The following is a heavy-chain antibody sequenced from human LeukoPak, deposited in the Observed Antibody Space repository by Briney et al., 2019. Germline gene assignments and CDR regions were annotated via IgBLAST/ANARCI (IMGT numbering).Heavy chain of an antibody. CDR1: GGSISSYY. V-gene: IGHV4-59*01. CDR2: IYYSGST. D-gene: IGHD6-13*01. Sequence: SETLSLTCTVSGGSISSYYWSRIRQPPGKGLEWIGYIYYSGSTNYNPSLKSRVTISVDTSKNQFSLKLSSVTAADTAVYYCARESIAAAGTDYYGMDVWGQGTTVTVSS. J-gene: IGHJ6*02. CDR3: ARESIAAAGTDYYGMDV.